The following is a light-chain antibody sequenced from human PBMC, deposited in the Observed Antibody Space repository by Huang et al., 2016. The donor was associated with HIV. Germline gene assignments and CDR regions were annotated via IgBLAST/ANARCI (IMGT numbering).Light chain of an antibody. CDR2: SAS. V-gene: IGKV1-39*01. J-gene: IGKJ5*01. CDR3: QQSYGALSS. CDR1: QSVGNY. Sequence: IQMTQSPTSLSASVGDRVFISCRTSQSVGNYLIWYQQKPGKATKLLISSASTLHRGVPSRFSGGGSGTVFTLTIRGLQFDDFATYFCQQSYGALSSFGPGTRL.